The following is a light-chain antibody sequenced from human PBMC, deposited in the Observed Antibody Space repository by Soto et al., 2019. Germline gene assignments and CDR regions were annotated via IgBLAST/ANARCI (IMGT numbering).Light chain of an antibody. V-gene: IGKV3-11*01. CDR3: QQRNVWHPIT. J-gene: IGKJ5*01. Sequence: ILLTQSPSTLALSPGERATLSCRASQSVSSYLAWYQQKPGQAPRLLIYDASNRATGIPARFSGSGSGTDFTLTINSLEHDDFAVYYCQQRNVWHPITFGQGTRLEIK. CDR1: QSVSSY. CDR2: DAS.